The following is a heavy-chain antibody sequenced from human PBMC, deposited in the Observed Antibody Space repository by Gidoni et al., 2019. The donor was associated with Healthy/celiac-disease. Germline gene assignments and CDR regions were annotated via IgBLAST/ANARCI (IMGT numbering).Heavy chain of an antibody. V-gene: IGHV4-59*08. CDR3: ARLGEKDYYYYYGMDV. D-gene: IGHD2-21*01. CDR1: GGSISSYY. Sequence: QVQLQESGPGLVKPSETLSLTCTVSGGSISSYYWSWIRQPPGKGLEWIGYIYYSGSTNYHPSLKSRVTISVDTSKNQFSLKLSSVTAADTAVYYCARLGEKDYYYYYGMDVWGQGTTVTVSS. J-gene: IGHJ6*02. CDR2: IYYSGST.